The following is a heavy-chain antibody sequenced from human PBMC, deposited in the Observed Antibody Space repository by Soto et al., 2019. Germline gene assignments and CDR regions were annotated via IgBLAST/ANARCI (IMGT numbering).Heavy chain of an antibody. J-gene: IGHJ5*02. CDR2: SYYTGST. Sequence: SENLDLACTVSGGSRISYYWSWIRQPPGKGLEWIGYSYYTGSTKYNPSLKSRVTISVDTSKNQFSLTLTSVTAADTAVYYCARLPRAAYGGIFAPSGQGPLLTV. V-gene: IGHV4-59*01. CDR3: ARLPRAAYGGIFAP. D-gene: IGHD4-17*01. CDR1: GGSRISYY.